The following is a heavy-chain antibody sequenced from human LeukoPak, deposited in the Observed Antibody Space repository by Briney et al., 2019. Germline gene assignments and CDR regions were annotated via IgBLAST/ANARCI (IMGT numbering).Heavy chain of an antibody. J-gene: IGHJ5*02. CDR2: ISGSGGST. D-gene: IGHD3-10*01. CDR1: GSTFSSYA. Sequence: GGSLRLSCAASGSTFSSYAMSWVRQAPGKGLEWVSAISGSGGSTYYADSVKGRFTISRDNSKNTLYLQMNSLRAEDTAVYYCAASYGSGSYLSWFDPWGQGTLVTVSS. CDR3: AASYGSGSYLSWFDP. V-gene: IGHV3-23*01.